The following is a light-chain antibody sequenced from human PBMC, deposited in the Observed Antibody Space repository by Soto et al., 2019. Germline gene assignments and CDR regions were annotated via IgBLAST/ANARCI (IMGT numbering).Light chain of an antibody. CDR2: DAS. V-gene: IGKV3-11*01. CDR3: PQRSNWPQT. J-gene: IGKJ2*01. CDR1: QSVSSY. Sequence: EIVLTQSPATLSVSPGERATLSCRASQSVSSYLAWYQQKPGQAPRLLIYDASNKATGIPARFSGSVSGTDFTLTISNLETEDFAVYYCPQRSNWPQTFGQGTKLEIK.